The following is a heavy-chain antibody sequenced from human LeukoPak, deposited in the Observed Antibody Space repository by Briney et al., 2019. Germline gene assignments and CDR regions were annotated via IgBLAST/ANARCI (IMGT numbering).Heavy chain of an antibody. J-gene: IGHJ4*02. D-gene: IGHD6-19*01. CDR1: GGSFSGYY. V-gene: IGHV4-34*01. Sequence: SETLSLTCAVYGGSFSGYYWSWIRQPPGKGLEWIGEINHSGSTNYNPSLKSRVTISVDTSKNQFSLKLSSVTAADTAVYYCARRGTAVAKNFDYWGQGTLVTVSS. CDR2: INHSGST. CDR3: ARRGTAVAKNFDY.